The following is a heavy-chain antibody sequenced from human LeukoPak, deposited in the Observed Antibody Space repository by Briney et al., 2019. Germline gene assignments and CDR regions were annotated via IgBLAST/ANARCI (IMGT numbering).Heavy chain of an antibody. J-gene: IGHJ6*02. Sequence: PGGSLRLSCAASGFTFSSYAMSWVRQAPGKELEWVSAISGSGGSSYYGDSVKGRFIISRDNSKNTLYLQMNSLRAEDTAVYYCAKDYSSPYYYYGLDVWGQGTTVTVSS. CDR2: ISGSGGSS. CDR3: AKDYSSPYYYYGLDV. CDR1: GFTFSSYA. D-gene: IGHD4-11*01. V-gene: IGHV3-23*01.